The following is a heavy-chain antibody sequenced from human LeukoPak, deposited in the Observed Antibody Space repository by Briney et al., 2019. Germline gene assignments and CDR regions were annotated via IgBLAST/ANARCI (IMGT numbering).Heavy chain of an antibody. CDR3: PTEDKYCSGANCGKY. CDR1: GYTFTNYY. CDR2: IIPDSGGA. D-gene: IGHD2-15*01. Sequence: ASVKVSCKTSGYTFTNYYVHWVRQAPGQGLEWMGYIIPDSGGADYDQRFQGRVTMTRDKSISTVYMELSSLRSDDTAVYYCPTEDKYCSGANCGKYWGQGTLVTVSS. J-gene: IGHJ4*02. V-gene: IGHV1-2*02.